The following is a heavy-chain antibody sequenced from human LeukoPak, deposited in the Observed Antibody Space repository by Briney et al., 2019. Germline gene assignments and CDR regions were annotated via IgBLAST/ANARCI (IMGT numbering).Heavy chain of an antibody. D-gene: IGHD3-22*01. Sequence: PGGSLRLSCAASGFTFSSYWMSWVRKAPGKGLEWVANIKQDGSEKYYVDSVKGRFTISRDNAKNSLYLPMNSLRAEDTAVYYCARVRYYYDSSGYYYFDYWGQGTLVTDSS. CDR1: GFTFSSYW. J-gene: IGHJ4*02. V-gene: IGHV3-7*05. CDR3: ARVRYYYDSSGYYYFDY. CDR2: IKQDGSEK.